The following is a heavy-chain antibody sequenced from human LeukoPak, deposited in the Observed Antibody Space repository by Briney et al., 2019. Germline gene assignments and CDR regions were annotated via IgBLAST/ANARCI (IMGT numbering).Heavy chain of an antibody. CDR2: ISGSGGST. Sequence: PGGSLRLSCAASGFTFSSYAMSWVRQAPGKGLEWVSAISGSGGSTYYADSAKGRFTISRDNSKNTLYLQMNSLRAEDTAVYYCAKYIIQNGKFDPWGQGTLVTVSS. J-gene: IGHJ5*02. D-gene: IGHD1-14*01. CDR3: AKYIIQNGKFDP. V-gene: IGHV3-23*01. CDR1: GFTFSSYA.